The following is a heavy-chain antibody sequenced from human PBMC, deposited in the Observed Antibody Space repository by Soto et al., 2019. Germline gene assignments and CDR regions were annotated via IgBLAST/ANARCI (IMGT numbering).Heavy chain of an antibody. V-gene: IGHV3-23*01. J-gene: IGHJ4*02. Sequence: GWSLRLSCAASGFTFSNYAMSWVRQAPGMGLEWVSGISGSGGSTYYADSVKGRFTVSRDNSMNTLNLQMNSLRAEDTAVYYCAKGGYECVSGYLRSPPVGYWGQGTLLTVSS. CDR1: GFTFSNYA. CDR2: ISGSGGST. D-gene: IGHD3-3*01. CDR3: AKGGYECVSGYLRSPPVGY.